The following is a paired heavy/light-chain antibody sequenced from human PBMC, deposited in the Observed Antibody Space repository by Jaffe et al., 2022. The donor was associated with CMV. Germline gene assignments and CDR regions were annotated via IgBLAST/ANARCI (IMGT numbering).Light chain of an antibody. V-gene: IGKV4-1*01. CDR1: QSVLYSSNNMNY. CDR3: QQYYSTPHT. CDR2: WAS. J-gene: IGKJ2*01. Sequence: DIVMTQSPDSLAVSLGERATINCKSSQSVLYSSNNMNYLAWYQQKPGHPPKLIIYWASTRESGVPDRFSGSGSGADFTLTISSLQAEDVAVYYCQQYYSTPHTFGQGTKLEIK.
Heavy chain of an antibody. CDR1: GFTFSGHY. V-gene: IGHV3-11*01. CDR3: ARDRGVGGAFDN. D-gene: IGHD2-15*01. CDR2: ISTSGDTI. Sequence: QVQLVESGGGLVKPGGSLRLSCAASGFTFSGHYISWVRQAPGKGLEWISYISTSGDTIYYADSVRGRFTMSRDNTKNSVYLQVNSLTAEDTAVYYCARDRGVGGAFDNWGQGTMVTVSS. J-gene: IGHJ3*02.